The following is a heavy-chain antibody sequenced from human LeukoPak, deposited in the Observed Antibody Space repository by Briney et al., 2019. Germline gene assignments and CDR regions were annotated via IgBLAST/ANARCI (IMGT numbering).Heavy chain of an antibody. CDR1: GFTVSDNY. Sequence: GGSLRLSCAASGFTVSDNYMSWVRQAPGKGLESVSVMYSRGDTYYANSVKGRFTFSRDISKNTLYLQMNGLRTEDTAMYYCARDAPQVPAAGVLASWGQGTLVIVSS. CDR3: ARDAPQVPAAGVLAS. J-gene: IGHJ5*02. D-gene: IGHD6-13*01. CDR2: MYSRGDT. V-gene: IGHV3-53*01.